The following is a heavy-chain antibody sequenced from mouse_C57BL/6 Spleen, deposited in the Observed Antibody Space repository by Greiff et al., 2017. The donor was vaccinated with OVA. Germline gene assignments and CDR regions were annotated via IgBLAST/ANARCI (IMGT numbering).Heavy chain of an antibody. V-gene: IGHV5-4*01. CDR2: ISDGGSYT. D-gene: IGHD2-4*01. CDR3: ARVYDYDEAWFAY. CDR1: GFTFSSYA. J-gene: IGHJ3*01. Sequence: VQLKESGGGLVKPGGSLKLSCAASGFTFSSYAMSWVRQTPEKRLEWVATISDGGSYTYYPDNVKGRFTISRDNAKNNLYLQMSHLKSEDTAMYYCARVYDYDEAWFAYWGQGTLVTVSA.